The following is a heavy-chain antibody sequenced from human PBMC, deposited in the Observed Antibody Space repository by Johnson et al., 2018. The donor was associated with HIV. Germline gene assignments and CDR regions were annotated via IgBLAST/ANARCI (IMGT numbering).Heavy chain of an antibody. CDR2: IYSGGST. Sequence: VQLVESGGGVVQPGRSLRLSCAASGFTVSSNYMSWVRQAPGKGLEWVSVIYSGGSTYYADSVKGRFTISRDNSKNTVYLQMNSLRVEDTAVYYCARDRGFDAFDIWGQGTMVTVSS. CDR1: GFTVSSNY. V-gene: IGHV3-66*01. CDR3: ARDRGFDAFDI. D-gene: IGHD3-10*01. J-gene: IGHJ3*02.